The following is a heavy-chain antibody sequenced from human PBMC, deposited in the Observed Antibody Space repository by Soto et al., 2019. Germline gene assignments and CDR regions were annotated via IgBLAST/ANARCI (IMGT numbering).Heavy chain of an antibody. Sequence: ASVKVSCKASGGTFSSYAISWVRQAPGQGLEWMGGIIPIFGTANYAQKFQGRVTITADESTSTAYMELSSLRSEDTAVYYCAGTITMVRGVEYNWFDPWGQGTLVTVSS. CDR3: AGTITMVRGVEYNWFDP. CDR2: IIPIFGTA. CDR1: GGTFSSYA. V-gene: IGHV1-69*13. D-gene: IGHD3-10*01. J-gene: IGHJ5*02.